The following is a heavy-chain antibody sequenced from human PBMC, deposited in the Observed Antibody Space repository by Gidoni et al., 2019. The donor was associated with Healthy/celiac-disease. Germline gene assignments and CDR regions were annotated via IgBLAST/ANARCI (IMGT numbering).Heavy chain of an antibody. CDR3: AKGLGPDYYDSSGYIY. J-gene: IGHJ4*02. V-gene: IGHV3-23*01. D-gene: IGHD3-22*01. Sequence: RQAPGKGLEWVSAISGSGGSTYYADSVKGRFTISRDNSKNTLYLQMNSLRAEDTAVYYCAKGLGPDYYDSSGYIYWGQGTLVTVSS. CDR2: ISGSGGST.